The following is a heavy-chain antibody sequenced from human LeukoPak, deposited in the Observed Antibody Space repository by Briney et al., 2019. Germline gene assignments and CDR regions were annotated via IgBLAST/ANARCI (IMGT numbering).Heavy chain of an antibody. CDR2: IYYSGST. J-gene: IGHJ4*02. Sequence: SETLSLTCTVSGGSISSYYWSWIRQPPGKGLEWIGYIYYSGSTNYNPSLKSRVTMSVDTSKNQFSLKLSSVTAADTAVYYCARDSSGYYHYSDYWGQGTLVTVSS. CDR1: GGSISSYY. V-gene: IGHV4-59*12. D-gene: IGHD3-22*01. CDR3: ARDSSGYYHYSDY.